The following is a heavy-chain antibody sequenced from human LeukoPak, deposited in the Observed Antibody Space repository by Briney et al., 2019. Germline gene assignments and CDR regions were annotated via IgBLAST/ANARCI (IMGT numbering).Heavy chain of an antibody. CDR1: GGSISRYY. Sequence: PGNLSLTCTVPGGSISRYYWSWIPQPPGKGLEWIGYIYYSGSTNYNPSLKSRVTISVDTSKNQFSLKLSSVTAADTAVYYCARAPSYDSSGYRLNRAFDIWGQGTMVTVSS. CDR2: IYYSGST. J-gene: IGHJ3*02. CDR3: ARAPSYDSSGYRLNRAFDI. V-gene: IGHV4-59*01. D-gene: IGHD3-22*01.